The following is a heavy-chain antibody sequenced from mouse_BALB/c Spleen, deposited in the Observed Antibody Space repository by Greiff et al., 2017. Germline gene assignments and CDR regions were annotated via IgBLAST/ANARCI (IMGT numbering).Heavy chain of an antibody. CDR2: INPYNDGT. J-gene: IGHJ2*01. D-gene: IGHD1-1*01. V-gene: IGHV1-14*01. Sequence: VQLQQSGAGLVKPGASVKMSCKASGYTFTSYAMHWVKQKPGQGLEWIGYINPYNDGTKYNEKFKGKATLTSDKSSSTAYMELSSLTSEDSAVYYCARWGTTVVADYWGQGTTLTVSA. CDR1: GYTFTSYA. CDR3: ARWGTTVVADY.